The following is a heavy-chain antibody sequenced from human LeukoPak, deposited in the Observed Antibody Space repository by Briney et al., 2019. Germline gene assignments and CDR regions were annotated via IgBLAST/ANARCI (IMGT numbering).Heavy chain of an antibody. J-gene: IGHJ4*02. CDR2: IKQDGSVK. V-gene: IGHV3-7*01. D-gene: IGHD3-3*01. Sequence: GGSLRLSCAASGFTFSGYWMSWVRQAPGKGLEWVANIKQDGSVKYYVDSVKGRFTISRDNAKNSLYLQMNSLRAEDTAVCYCARTQGWHILTTIRLDCWGPGTLVTVSS. CDR1: GFTFSGYW. CDR3: ARTQGWHILTTIRLDC.